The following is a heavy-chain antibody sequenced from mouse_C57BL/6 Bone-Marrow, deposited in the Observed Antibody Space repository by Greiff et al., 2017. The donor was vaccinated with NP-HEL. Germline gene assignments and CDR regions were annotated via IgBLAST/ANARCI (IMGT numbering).Heavy chain of an antibody. CDR3: AIGDWDVGAMDY. CDR1: GYTFTSYW. Sequence: QVQLQQPGAELVKPGASVKVSCKASGYTFTSYWMHWVKQRPGQGLEWIGRIHPSASDSNYNQKFKGKATLTVDKSSSTAYMQLSSLTSEDSAVYYCAIGDWDVGAMDYWGQGTSVTVSS. D-gene: IGHD4-1*01. V-gene: IGHV1-74*01. CDR2: IHPSASDS. J-gene: IGHJ4*01.